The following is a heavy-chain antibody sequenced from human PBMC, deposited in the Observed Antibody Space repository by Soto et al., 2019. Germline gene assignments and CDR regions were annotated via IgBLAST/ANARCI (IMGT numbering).Heavy chain of an antibody. CDR1: GYSFSYYG. D-gene: IGHD3-22*01. J-gene: IGHJ4*02. CDR3: ARDRLRGYDNSGFYS. V-gene: IGHV1-18*01. Sequence: VQLVQSGAEVKTPGASVKVSCTTYGYSFSYYGINWVRQAPGQGLEWMGWINTYNGNRNFAQKFEDRVIMTTATSTSTVYMELRGLKPDDTAIYYCARDRLRGYDNSGFYSWGQGTLVSVSS. CDR2: INTYNGNR.